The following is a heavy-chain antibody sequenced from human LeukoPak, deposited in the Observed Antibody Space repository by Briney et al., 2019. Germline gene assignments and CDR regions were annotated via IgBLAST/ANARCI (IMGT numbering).Heavy chain of an antibody. D-gene: IGHD3-10*01. CDR1: GYTFTSYD. V-gene: IGHV1-8*01. J-gene: IGHJ5*02. CDR3: ARARSGSYYNNWFDP. CDR2: MNPNSGNT. Sequence: ASVKVSCKASGYTFTSYDINRVRQATGQGLEWMGWMNPNSGNTGYAQKFQGRVTMTRNTSISTAYMELSSLRSEDTAVYYCARARSGSYYNNWFDPWGQGTLVTVSS.